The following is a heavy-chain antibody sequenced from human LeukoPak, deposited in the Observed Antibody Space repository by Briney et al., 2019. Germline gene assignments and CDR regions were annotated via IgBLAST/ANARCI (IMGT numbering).Heavy chain of an antibody. CDR3: ARVPTQQLVLGYFDY. D-gene: IGHD6-13*01. V-gene: IGHV3-33*01. CDR2: IWYDGSNK. Sequence: GGSLRLSCAASGFTFSSYGMHWVRQAPGKGLEWVAVIWYDGSNKYYADSVKGRFTVSRDNSKNTLYLQMNSLRAEDTAVYYCARVPTQQLVLGYFDYWGQGTLVTVSS. J-gene: IGHJ4*02. CDR1: GFTFSSYG.